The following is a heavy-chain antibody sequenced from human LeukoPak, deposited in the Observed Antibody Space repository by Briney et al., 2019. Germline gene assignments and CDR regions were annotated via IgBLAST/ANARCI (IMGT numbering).Heavy chain of an antibody. CDR1: GGSFSGYY. V-gene: IGHV4-34*01. CDR2: INHSGST. CDR3: ARGSLWFGEYKGQDY. Sequence: SETLSLTCAVYGGSFSGYYWSWIRQPPGKGLEWIGEINHSGSTNYNPSLKSRVTISVDTPKNQFSLKLSSVTAADTAVYYCARGSLWFGEYKGQDYWGQGTLVTVSS. J-gene: IGHJ4*02. D-gene: IGHD3-10*01.